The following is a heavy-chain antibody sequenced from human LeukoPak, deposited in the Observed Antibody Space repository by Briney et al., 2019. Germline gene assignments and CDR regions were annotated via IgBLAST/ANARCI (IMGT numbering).Heavy chain of an antibody. Sequence: SEILSLTCTVSGGSINSYYWSWIRQPPGKGLEWIGYISYSGSTNYNPSLKSRVTISVDTSKNQFFLKLSSVTAADTALYYCTRGNANWGQGTLVTVSS. J-gene: IGHJ4*02. CDR1: GGSINSYY. CDR3: TRGNAN. V-gene: IGHV4-59*01. CDR2: ISYSGST.